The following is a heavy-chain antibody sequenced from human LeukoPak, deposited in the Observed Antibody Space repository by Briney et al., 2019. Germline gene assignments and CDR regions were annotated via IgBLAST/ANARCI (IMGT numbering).Heavy chain of an antibody. D-gene: IGHD5-18*01. CDR2: IRYDGSSK. J-gene: IGHJ3*02. V-gene: IGHV3-30*02. CDR1: GFTFSSYA. CDR3: ARARSSYGYGDAFDI. Sequence: GGSLRLSCAASGFTFSSYAMHWVRQAPGKGLEWVAFIRYDGSSKYYADSVKGRFTISRDNSKNTLYLQMNSLRAEDTAVYYCARARSSYGYGDAFDIWGQGTMVTVSS.